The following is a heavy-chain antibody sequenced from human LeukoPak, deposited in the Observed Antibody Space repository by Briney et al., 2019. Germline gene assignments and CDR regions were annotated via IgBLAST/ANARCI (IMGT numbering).Heavy chain of an antibody. CDR2: IFRDVSKQ. CDR1: GFTFSHYG. Sequence: QPGRSLRLSCAPSGFTFSHYGMHWDRPAPNRGLGWVAAIFRDVSKQYYANSVKGRSTISRDHFENPTSRQMNSSRTEHTALYYCAKDAQRGFDYSNSLEHWGQGSLVTVSS. CDR3: AKDAQRGFDYSNSLEH. J-gene: IGHJ4*02. V-gene: IGHV3-33*06. D-gene: IGHD4-11*01.